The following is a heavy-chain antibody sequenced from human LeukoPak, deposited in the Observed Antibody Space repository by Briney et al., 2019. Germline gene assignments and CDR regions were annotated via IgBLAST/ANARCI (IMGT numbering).Heavy chain of an antibody. CDR1: GYTFTSYA. CDR3: ARNYYDSSGFSWGFDY. Sequence: ASVKVSCKASGYTFTSYAMNWVRQAPGQGLEWMGWINTNTGNPTYAQGFTGRFVFSLDTSVSAAYLQISSLKAEDTAVYYCARNYYDSSGFSWGFDYWGQGTLVTVSS. V-gene: IGHV7-4-1*02. D-gene: IGHD3-22*01. J-gene: IGHJ4*02. CDR2: INTNTGNP.